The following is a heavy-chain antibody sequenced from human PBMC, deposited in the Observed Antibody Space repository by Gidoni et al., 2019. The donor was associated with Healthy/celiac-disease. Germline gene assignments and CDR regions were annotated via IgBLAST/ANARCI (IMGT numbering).Heavy chain of an antibody. J-gene: IGHJ4*02. CDR2: INHSGST. Sequence: QVQLQQWGAGLLKPSETLSLTCAVYGGSFSGYYWSWIRQPPGKGLEWTGEINHSGSTNYNPSLKSRVTISVDTSKNQFSLKLSSVTAADTAVYYCARGGFGGYVVYWGQGTLVTVSS. V-gene: IGHV4-34*01. CDR1: GGSFSGYY. D-gene: IGHD2-15*01. CDR3: ARGGFGGYVVY.